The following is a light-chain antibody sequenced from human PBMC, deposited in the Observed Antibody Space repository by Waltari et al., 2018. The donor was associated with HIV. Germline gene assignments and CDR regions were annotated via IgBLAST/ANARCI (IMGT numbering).Light chain of an antibody. CDR1: RGHTNYA. V-gene: IGLV4-69*01. Sequence: QLVLTHSPSASASLGASVKTTCTLSRGHTNYAVPLLLLQSENGPRFLMKVNSDGSHTKGDGIPDRFSGSRSGAEHYLTISSLQAEDEADYYCQRWGTGVEFGGGTKLTVL. CDR3: QRWGTGVE. J-gene: IGLJ2*01. CDR2: VNSDGSH.